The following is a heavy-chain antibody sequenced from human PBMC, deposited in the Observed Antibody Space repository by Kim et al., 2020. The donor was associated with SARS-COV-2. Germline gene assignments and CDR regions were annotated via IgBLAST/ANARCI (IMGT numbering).Heavy chain of an antibody. CDR2: KK. Sequence: KKYHADSGKGQFTISRDKSKKRLYLQMNSPRAEDTDVYYCAGVLSDYGMDVWGQGTPVTVSS. V-gene: IGHV3-33*01. CDR3: AGVLSDYGMDV. J-gene: IGHJ6*01.